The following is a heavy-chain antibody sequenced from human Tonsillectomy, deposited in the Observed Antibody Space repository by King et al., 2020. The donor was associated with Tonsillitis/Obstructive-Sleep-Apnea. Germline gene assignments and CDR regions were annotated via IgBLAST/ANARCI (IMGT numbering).Heavy chain of an antibody. CDR3: ARAYGGSPRVDY. D-gene: IGHD2-15*01. J-gene: IGHJ4*02. CDR1: GYTFTGYY. V-gene: IGHV1-2*06. CDR2: INPNSVGT. Sequence: QLVQSGAEVKKPGASVKVSCKASGYTFTGYYMHWVRQAPGQGLEWMGRINPNSVGTNYAQKFQGRVTMTRDTSISTAYMELSRLRSDDTAVYYCARAYGGSPRVDYWGQGTLVTVSS.